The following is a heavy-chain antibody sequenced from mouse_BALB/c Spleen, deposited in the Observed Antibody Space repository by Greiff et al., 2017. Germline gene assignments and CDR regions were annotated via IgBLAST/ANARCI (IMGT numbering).Heavy chain of an antibody. Sequence: DVKLVESGGGLVKPGGSLKLSCAVSGFTFSDYYMYWVRQTPEKRLEWVATISDGGSYTYYPDSVKGRFTISRDNAKNNLYLQMSSLKSEDTAMYYCARGPLDYYGSRWFAYWGQGTLVTVSA. J-gene: IGHJ3*01. CDR2: ISDGGSYT. CDR1: GFTFSDYY. D-gene: IGHD1-1*01. CDR3: ARGPLDYYGSRWFAY. V-gene: IGHV5-4*02.